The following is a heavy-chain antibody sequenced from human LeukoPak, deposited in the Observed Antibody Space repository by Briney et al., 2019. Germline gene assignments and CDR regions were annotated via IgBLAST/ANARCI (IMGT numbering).Heavy chain of an antibody. CDR3: ARESSGYFY. CDR1: GFTFSSYS. D-gene: IGHD3-22*01. V-gene: IGHV3-21*01. CDR2: ISSSSSFR. Sequence: PGGXLRLSCAASGFTFSSYSMNWVRQAPGKGLEWVSSISSSSSFRYYADSVKGRFTISRDNAKNSLYLQMNSLRAEDTAVYYCARESSGYFYWGQGTLVTVSS. J-gene: IGHJ4*02.